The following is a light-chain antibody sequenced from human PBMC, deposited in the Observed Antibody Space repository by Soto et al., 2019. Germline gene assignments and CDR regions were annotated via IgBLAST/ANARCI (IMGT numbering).Light chain of an antibody. J-gene: IGLJ3*02. CDR1: SGHSNYA. V-gene: IGLV4-69*01. CDR3: QTWGTGIQV. CDR2: LNSDGSH. Sequence: QAVVTQSPSASASLGASVKLTCTLSSGHSNYAIAWHQQQPEKGPRFLMKLNSDGSHRKGDGIPDRFSGSTSGAERYLTISSLQSEDEADYYCQTWGTGIQVFGGGTKVTVL.